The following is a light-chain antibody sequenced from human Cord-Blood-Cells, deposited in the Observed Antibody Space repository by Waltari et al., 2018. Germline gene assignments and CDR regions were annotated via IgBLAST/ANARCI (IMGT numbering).Light chain of an antibody. V-gene: IGLV2-14*01. CDR1: SSDVGGYNY. CDR3: SSYTSSSTPVV. Sequence: QSALTPPASVSGSPGQSITLSCPGTSSDVGGYNYVSWYQQHPGKAPKLMIYEVSNRPSGVSNRFSGSKSGNTASLTISGLQAEDEADYYCSSYTSSSTPVVFGGGTKLTVL. CDR2: EVS. J-gene: IGLJ2*01.